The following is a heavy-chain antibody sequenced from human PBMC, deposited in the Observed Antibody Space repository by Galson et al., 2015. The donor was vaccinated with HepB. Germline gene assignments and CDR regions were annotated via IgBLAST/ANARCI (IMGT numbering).Heavy chain of an antibody. CDR3: ARDSSTMVRGVIHYYYGMDV. J-gene: IGHJ6*02. CDR1: GFTFSSYG. V-gene: IGHV3-30*02. Sequence: CAASGFTFSSYGMHWVRQAPGKGLEWVAFIRYDGSNKYYADSVKGRFTISRDNAKNSLYLQMHSLRDEDTAVYYCARDSSTMVRGVIHYYYGMDVWGQGTTVTVSS. D-gene: IGHD3-10*01. CDR2: IRYDGSNK.